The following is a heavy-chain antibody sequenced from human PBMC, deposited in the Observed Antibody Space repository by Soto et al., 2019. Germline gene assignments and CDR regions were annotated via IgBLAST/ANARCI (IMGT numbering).Heavy chain of an antibody. V-gene: IGHV3-9*01. J-gene: IGHJ4*02. CDR3: ANDSVALLWFGASDS. CDR2: ISWNSGSI. CDR1: GFTFDDYA. Sequence: EVQLVESGGGLVQPGRSLRLSCAASGFTFDDYAMHWVRQAPGKGLEWVSGISWNSGSIGYADSVKGRFTISRDNAKNSLYLQMNSLRAEGTALYYCANDSVALLWFGASDSWGQGTLVTVPS. D-gene: IGHD3-10*01.